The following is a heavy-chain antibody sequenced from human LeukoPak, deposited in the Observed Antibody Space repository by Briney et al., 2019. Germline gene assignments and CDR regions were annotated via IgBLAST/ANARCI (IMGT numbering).Heavy chain of an antibody. V-gene: IGHV3-23*01. CDR3: AAYGSGSPPYHFDY. CDR1: GFTFSSYA. D-gene: IGHD3-10*01. Sequence: GGSLRLSCAASGFTFSSYAMSWVRQAPGKGLEWVSYISSSGSTIYYADSVKGRFTISRDNSKTTSYMEMNSLRAEDTAVYYCAAYGSGSPPYHFDYWGQGTLVTVSS. CDR2: ISSSGSTI. J-gene: IGHJ4*02.